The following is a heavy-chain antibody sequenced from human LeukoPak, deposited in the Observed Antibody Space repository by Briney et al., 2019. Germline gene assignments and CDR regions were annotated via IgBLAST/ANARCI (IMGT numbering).Heavy chain of an antibody. D-gene: IGHD3-22*01. V-gene: IGHV1-18*01. CDR2: ISAYNGNT. Sequence: ASVKVSCKASGYTFTSYGISWVRQAPGQGLEWMGWISAYNGNTNYAQKLQGRVTMTTDTSTSTAYMELRSLRSDDTAVYYCARAGGGSGYYFYYYYYYYMDVWGKGTTVTVSS. J-gene: IGHJ6*03. CDR3: ARAGGGSGYYFYYYYYYYMDV. CDR1: GYTFTSYG.